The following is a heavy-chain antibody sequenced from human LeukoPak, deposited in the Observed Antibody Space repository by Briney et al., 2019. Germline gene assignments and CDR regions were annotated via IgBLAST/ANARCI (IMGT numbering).Heavy chain of an antibody. D-gene: IGHD2-2*01. CDR2: TYYRSKWYN. J-gene: IGHJ6*02. V-gene: IGHV6-1*01. CDR1: GDSVSSNSAA. Sequence: SQTLSLTCAISGDSVSSNSAAWNWIRQSPSRGLEWLGRTYYRSKWYNDYAVSVKSRITINPDTSKNQFSLQLNSVTPEDTAVYYCARDDIVVVPAAMLGYYGMDVWAKGPRSPSP. CDR3: ARDDIVVVPAAMLGYYGMDV.